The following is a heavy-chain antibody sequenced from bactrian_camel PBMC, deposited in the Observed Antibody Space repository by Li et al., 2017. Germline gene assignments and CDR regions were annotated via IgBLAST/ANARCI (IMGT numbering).Heavy chain of an antibody. J-gene: IGHJ6*01. CDR1: GFPFSTNGYD. CDR3: AAEASYSGDLFGF. V-gene: IGHV3S40*01. D-gene: IGHD2*01. CDR2: MISTGGRT. Sequence: DVQLVESGGGLVQPGGSLRIACAASGFPFSTNGYDIHWVRQAPGKGLEWVSVMISTGGRTYYADSVKGRFTISKDSAENTLYLQMNSLKPEDTAMYYCAAEASYSGDLFGFWGQGDPGHRL.